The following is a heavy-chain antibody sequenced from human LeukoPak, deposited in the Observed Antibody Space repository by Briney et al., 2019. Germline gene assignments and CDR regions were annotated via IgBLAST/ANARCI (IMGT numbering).Heavy chain of an antibody. CDR1: GFTFSRYW. Sequence: PGGSLRLSCAASGFTFSRYWMHWVRQAPGKGLVWVSRINSDGYSTTYADSVKGRFTISRDNAKNTLYLQMNSLRADDTAVYYCASSSVQWLVRASFDYWAQGTLVTVSS. CDR2: INSDGYST. V-gene: IGHV3-74*01. J-gene: IGHJ4*02. D-gene: IGHD6-19*01. CDR3: ASSSVQWLVRASFDY.